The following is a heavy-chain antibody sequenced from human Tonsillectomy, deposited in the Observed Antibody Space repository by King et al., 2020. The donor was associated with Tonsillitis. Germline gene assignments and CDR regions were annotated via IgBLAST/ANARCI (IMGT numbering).Heavy chain of an antibody. D-gene: IGHD2-21*01. V-gene: IGHV4-34*01. J-gene: IGHJ4*02. CDR1: GGSFSGYY. CDR3: ARYIPAAWYYFDY. CDR2: INHRGST. Sequence: VQLQQWGAGLLKPSETLSLTCAVYGGSFSGYYWSWIRQPPGKGLEWIGEINHRGSTNYNPSPRSLVTISVDTSKNQFSLKLSSVTAAATAVYYCARYIPAAWYYFDYWGQGTLVTVSS.